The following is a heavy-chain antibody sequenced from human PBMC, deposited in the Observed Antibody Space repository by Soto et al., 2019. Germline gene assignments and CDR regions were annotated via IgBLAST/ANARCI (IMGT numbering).Heavy chain of an antibody. D-gene: IGHD3-10*01. CDR1: GASIISLDYY. Sequence: QVQLQESGPGLVRPSQTLSPTCTVSGASIISLDYYWTCIRQHPGKGREWIGHIYHTGSTYYNPSLERRVVMSVDTSNNQFSLKLSSVKAADTAVFYCARGAVVSLVRGVMGGNWFDPWGQGTLVTVSS. J-gene: IGHJ5*02. CDR2: IYHTGST. CDR3: ARGAVVSLVRGVMGGNWFDP. V-gene: IGHV4-30-4*01.